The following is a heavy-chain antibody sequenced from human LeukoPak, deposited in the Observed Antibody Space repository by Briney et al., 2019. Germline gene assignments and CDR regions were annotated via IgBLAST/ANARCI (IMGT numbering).Heavy chain of an antibody. Sequence: GGSLRLSCAASGFTFSSYAMSWVRQAPGKGLEWASGISGSGGRTYYADSVKGRFTISRDNSKNTLYLQMNSLRVDDPAVYYCAKDLWFGEFAPDYWGQGALVTVSS. V-gene: IGHV3-23*01. D-gene: IGHD3-10*01. CDR2: ISGSGGRT. CDR3: AKDLWFGEFAPDY. CDR1: GFTFSSYA. J-gene: IGHJ4*02.